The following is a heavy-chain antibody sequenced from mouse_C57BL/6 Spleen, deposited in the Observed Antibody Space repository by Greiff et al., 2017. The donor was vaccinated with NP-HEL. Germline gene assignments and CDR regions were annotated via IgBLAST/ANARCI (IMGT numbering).Heavy chain of an antibody. D-gene: IGHD1-1*01. J-gene: IGHJ3*01. CDR2: IDPSDSET. CDR1: GYTFTSYW. V-gene: IGHV1-52*01. Sequence: QVQLQQPGAELVRPGSSVKLSCKASGYTFTSYWMHWVKQRPIQGLEWIGNIDPSDSETHYNQKFKDKATLTVDKSSSIAYMQLSSLTSEDSAVYYCARQNGSSYKFAYWGQGTLVTVSA. CDR3: ARQNGSSYKFAY.